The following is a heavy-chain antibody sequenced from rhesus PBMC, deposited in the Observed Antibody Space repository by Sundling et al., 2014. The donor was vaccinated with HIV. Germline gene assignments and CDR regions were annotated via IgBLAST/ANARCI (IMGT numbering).Heavy chain of an antibody. V-gene: IGHV4-143*01. J-gene: IGHJ4*01. CDR1: GGSISGYYY. CDR2: IYGSGNT. CDR3: ATAIDGSSFDS. Sequence: QVQLQESGPGLVKPSETLSLTCAVYGGSISGYYYWSWIRQPPGKGLEWIGYIYGSGNTYYNPSLKSRVTISTDTSKNQFSLKLTSLTAADTAIYYCATAIDGSSFDSWGQGVLVTVSS. D-gene: IGHD4-29*01.